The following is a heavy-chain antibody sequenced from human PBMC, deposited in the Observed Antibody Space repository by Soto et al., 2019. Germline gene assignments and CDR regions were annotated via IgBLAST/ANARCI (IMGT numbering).Heavy chain of an antibody. D-gene: IGHD1-1*01. J-gene: IGHJ6*02. CDR1: GFTFSSYG. V-gene: IGHV3-33*01. CDR2: IWYDGSNK. Sequence: QVQLVESGGGVVQPGRSLRLSCAASGFTFSSYGMHWVRQAPGKGLEWVAVIWYDGSNKYYADSVKGRFTISRDNSKNTLYLQMHSLRAEDTAVYYCARVAGTGPYYYYGMDVWGQGTTVTVSS. CDR3: ARVAGTGPYYYYGMDV.